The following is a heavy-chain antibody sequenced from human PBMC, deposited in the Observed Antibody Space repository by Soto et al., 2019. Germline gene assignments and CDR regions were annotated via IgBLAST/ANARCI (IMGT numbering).Heavy chain of an antibody. CDR2: ISAYNGNT. Sequence: QVQLVQSGAEVKKPGASVKVSCKASGYTFTSYGISWVRQAPGQGLEWMGWISAYNGNTNYAQKLQGRVTMTTDTSTSTAYMELRSLRSDDTAVYYCASHPDYGDYTYNWFDPWGQGTLVTVSS. D-gene: IGHD4-17*01. CDR3: ASHPDYGDYTYNWFDP. J-gene: IGHJ5*02. V-gene: IGHV1-18*01. CDR1: GYTFTSYG.